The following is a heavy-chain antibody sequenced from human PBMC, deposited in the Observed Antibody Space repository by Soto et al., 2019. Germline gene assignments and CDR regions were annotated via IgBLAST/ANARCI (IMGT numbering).Heavy chain of an antibody. Sequence: QVQLVQSGAEIKKPASSVKVSCMASGGSDVFNNYPVSWVRQAPGQGLEWMGAIITMFNTADYAQRFLGRVTITADEFTRTVYMELTSLTSDDTAVYYCARHYPTAVSGAGWFDTWGQGTLVTVSS. CDR2: IITMFNTA. D-gene: IGHD6-19*01. J-gene: IGHJ5*02. CDR3: ARHYPTAVSGAGWFDT. V-gene: IGHV1-69*01. CDR1: GGSDVFNNYP.